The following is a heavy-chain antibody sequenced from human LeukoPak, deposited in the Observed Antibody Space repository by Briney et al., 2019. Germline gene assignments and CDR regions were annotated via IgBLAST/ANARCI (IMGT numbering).Heavy chain of an antibody. CDR1: GGTFSSYA. V-gene: IGHV1-18*01. CDR2: ISAYNGNT. CDR3: ARDHSLVAVAGNGPDAFDI. D-gene: IGHD6-19*01. J-gene: IGHJ3*02. Sequence: ASVKVSCKASGGTFSSYAISWVRQAPGQGLEWMGWISAYNGNTNYAQKLQGRVTMTTDTSTSTAYMELRSLRSDDTAVYYCARDHSLVAVAGNGPDAFDIWGQGTMVTVSS.